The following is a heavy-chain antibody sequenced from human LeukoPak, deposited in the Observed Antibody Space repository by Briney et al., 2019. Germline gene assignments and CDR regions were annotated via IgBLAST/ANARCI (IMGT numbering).Heavy chain of an antibody. CDR2: ISSSSSTI. V-gene: IGHV3-48*01. J-gene: IGHJ4*02. Sequence: PGGSLRLSCAASGFTFSSYAMSWVRQAPGKGLEWVSSISSSSSTIYYADSVRGRFTISRDNAMNSVYLQMNSLRAEDTAVYYCARGSDYWGQGTLVTVSS. CDR3: ARGSDY. CDR1: GFTFSSYA.